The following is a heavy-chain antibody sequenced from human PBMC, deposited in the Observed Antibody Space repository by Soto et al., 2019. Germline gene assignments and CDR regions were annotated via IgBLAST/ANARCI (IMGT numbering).Heavy chain of an antibody. CDR3: TRARRDVLFSDY. CDR1: GYTFSSYD. D-gene: IGHD2-21*01. V-gene: IGHV1-8*01. J-gene: IGHJ4*02. Sequence: QVQLVQSGGEVRKPGASVKVSCKTSGYTFSSYDIGRVRQATGQGLEWMGWMNPNSLNTGYARKCQGRVTMSRDSSINTAYMELSSLTSVDTAVYYCTRARRDVLFSDYWGQGTLVTVSS. CDR2: MNPNSLNT.